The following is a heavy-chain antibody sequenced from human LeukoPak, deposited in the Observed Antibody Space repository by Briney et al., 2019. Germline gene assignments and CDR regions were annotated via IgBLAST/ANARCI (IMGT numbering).Heavy chain of an antibody. CDR3: AKVAYNWNYFQDY. V-gene: IGHV3-23*01. CDR2: ISGSGGST. Sequence: GGSLRLSCAASGFTFSSYEMNWVRQAPGKGLEWVSAISGSGGSTYYADSVKGRFTISRDNSKNTLYLQMNSLRAEDTAVYYCAKVAYNWNYFQDYWGQGTLVTVSS. D-gene: IGHD1-7*01. CDR1: GFTFSSYE. J-gene: IGHJ4*02.